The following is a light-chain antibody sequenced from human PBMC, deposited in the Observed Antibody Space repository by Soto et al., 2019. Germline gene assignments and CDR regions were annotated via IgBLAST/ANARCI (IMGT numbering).Light chain of an antibody. Sequence: QSALTQPPSVSGSPGQSITISCTGTSSDIGGYNYVSWYQQHPGKAPKLIIYDVNDRPSGVSNRFSGSKSGNTASLTISGLQAEDEADYYCTSYTSSNTRWVFGGGTKLTVL. CDR2: DVN. CDR1: SSDIGGYNY. V-gene: IGLV2-14*03. CDR3: TSYTSSNTRWV. J-gene: IGLJ3*02.